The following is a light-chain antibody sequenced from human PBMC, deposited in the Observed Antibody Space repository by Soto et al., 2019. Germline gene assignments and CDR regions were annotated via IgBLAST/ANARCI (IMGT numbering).Light chain of an antibody. CDR1: QSVSSNY. CDR2: GAS. J-gene: IGKJ4*01. V-gene: IGKV3-20*01. Sequence: DIVLTQSPGTLSLSPGERATLSCRASQSVSSNYLAWYQQKPGQAPRLLIYGASSRATGIPDRFSGSGSGTDFTLNISRLEPEDFAVYYCQQYGSSPRVTFGGGTKVEIK. CDR3: QQYGSSPRVT.